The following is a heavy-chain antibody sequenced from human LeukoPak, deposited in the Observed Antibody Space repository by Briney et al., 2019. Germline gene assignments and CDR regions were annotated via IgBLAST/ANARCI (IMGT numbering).Heavy chain of an antibody. Sequence: PGGPLRLSCAASGFTFSSFGMNWVRQAPGKGLEWVSFIRYNGSNKYYADSVEGRFTISRDNSKNTLYLQMNSLRAEDTAVYYCAKDRKYQLNWFDPWGQGTLVTVSS. J-gene: IGHJ5*02. CDR1: GFTFSSFG. D-gene: IGHD2-2*01. V-gene: IGHV3-30*02. CDR3: AKDRKYQLNWFDP. CDR2: IRYNGSNK.